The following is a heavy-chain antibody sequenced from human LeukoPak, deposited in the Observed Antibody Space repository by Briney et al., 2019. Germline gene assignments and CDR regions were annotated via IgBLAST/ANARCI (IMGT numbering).Heavy chain of an antibody. J-gene: IGHJ4*02. CDR3: ARSIMTTVTTFGS. CDR2: IFTRGTT. V-gene: IGHV4-61*09. D-gene: IGHD4-17*01. CDR1: GGSISSGSYY. Sequence: SETLSLTCTVSGGSISSGSYYWNWIRQPAGKGLEWLGNIFTRGTTNYNASLESRLAISLDTARNQFSLKLSSVTAADTAVYYCARSIMTTVTTFGSWGQGILVTVSS.